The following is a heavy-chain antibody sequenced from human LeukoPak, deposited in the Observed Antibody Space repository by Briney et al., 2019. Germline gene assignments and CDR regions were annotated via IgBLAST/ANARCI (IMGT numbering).Heavy chain of an antibody. CDR2: ISYDGSNK. J-gene: IGHJ4*02. D-gene: IGHD6-6*01. Sequence: PGGSLRLSCAASGLTFSSYAMHWVRQAPGKGLEWVAVISYDGSNKYYADSVKGRFTISRDNSKNTLYLQMNSLRAEDTAVYYCATLRGVYSSSSGSYWGQGTLVTVSS. V-gene: IGHV3-30-3*01. CDR3: ATLRGVYSSSSGSY. CDR1: GLTFSSYA.